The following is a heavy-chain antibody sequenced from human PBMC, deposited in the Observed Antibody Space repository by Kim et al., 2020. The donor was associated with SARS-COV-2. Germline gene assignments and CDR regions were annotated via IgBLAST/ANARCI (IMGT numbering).Heavy chain of an antibody. D-gene: IGHD6-13*01. CDR1: GFTFSSYG. CDR2: IWYDGSNK. J-gene: IGHJ6*02. Sequence: GGSLRLSCAESGFTFSSYGMHWVRQAPGKGLEWVAVIWYDGSNKYYADSVKGRFTISRDNSKNTLYLQMNSLRAEDTAVYYCARAAAGNGMDVWGQGTTVTVSS. CDR3: ARAAAGNGMDV. V-gene: IGHV3-33*01.